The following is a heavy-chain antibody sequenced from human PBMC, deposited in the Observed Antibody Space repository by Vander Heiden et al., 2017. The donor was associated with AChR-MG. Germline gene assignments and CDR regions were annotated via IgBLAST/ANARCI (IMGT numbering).Heavy chain of an antibody. V-gene: IGHV1-18*01. CDR2: ISAYNGNT. CDR3: ATSGSINTWFDP. CDR1: GFTFTTYG. D-gene: IGHD1-26*01. J-gene: IGHJ5*02. Sequence: QVQLVPSGAEVKRPGASVKVSCKTSGFTFTTYGFTWVRQAPGQGLQWMGWISAYNGNTNYAQDLQGRVTMTTDTSTRTVFLELGSLTPDDTAVYYCATSGSINTWFDPWGQGTLVTVSS.